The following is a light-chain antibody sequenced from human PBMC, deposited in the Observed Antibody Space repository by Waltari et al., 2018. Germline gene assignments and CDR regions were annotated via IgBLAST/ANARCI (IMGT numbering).Light chain of an antibody. Sequence: EIVMTQSPPTLSVSPGERATLSCRASQSVSNSFAWYQHRPGRAPRLLIHSASTRAPGIPARFSGSGSETEFTLTISNLQSEDFALYYCQQYNNWPPITFGQGTRLEIK. J-gene: IGKJ5*01. CDR3: QQYNNWPPIT. CDR2: SAS. V-gene: IGKV3D-15*01. CDR1: QSVSNS.